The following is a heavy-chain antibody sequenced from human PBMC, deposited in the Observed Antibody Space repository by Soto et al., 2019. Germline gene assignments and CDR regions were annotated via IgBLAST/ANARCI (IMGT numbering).Heavy chain of an antibody. V-gene: IGHV4-39*01. CDR3: ARRKFYAMDV. Sequence: QLQESGPGLVKPSETLSLTCTVSGGSISTSNYYWGWIRQPPGMGLEWIGSIYYSGSTYHNPSLKSRVTISIDTSKNQFSLKLSFVTAADTAVYYCARRKFYAMDVWGHGTTVTISS. CDR2: IYYSGST. J-gene: IGHJ6*02. CDR1: GGSISTSNYY.